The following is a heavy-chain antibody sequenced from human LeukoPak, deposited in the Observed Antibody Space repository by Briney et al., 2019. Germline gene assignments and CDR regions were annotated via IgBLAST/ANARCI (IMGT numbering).Heavy chain of an antibody. J-gene: IGHJ5*02. CDR1: GYTFTSYA. CDR2: INTNTGNP. D-gene: IGHD4-17*01. V-gene: IGHV7-4-1*04. CDR3: ARDQRATVFNWFDP. Sequence: GASVKVSCKASGYTFTSYAMNWVRQAPGQGLEWMGWINTNTGNPTYAQGFTGRFVFSLDTSVSMAYLQISSLKAEDTAVYYCARDQRATVFNWFDPWGQGTLVTVSS.